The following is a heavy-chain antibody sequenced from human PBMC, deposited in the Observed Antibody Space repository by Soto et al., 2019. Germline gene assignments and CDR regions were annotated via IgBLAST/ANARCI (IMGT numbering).Heavy chain of an antibody. J-gene: IGHJ6*02. CDR1: GFTFSSYG. CDR2: ISYDGSNK. D-gene: IGHD4-17*01. CDR3: AKDAIHYGGNPYYYYGMDV. Sequence: GGSLRLSCAASGFTFSSYGMHWVRQAPGKGLEWVAVISYDGSNKYYADSVKGRFTISRDNSKNTLYLQMNSLRAEDTAVYYCAKDAIHYGGNPYYYYGMDVWGQGTTVTVSS. V-gene: IGHV3-30*18.